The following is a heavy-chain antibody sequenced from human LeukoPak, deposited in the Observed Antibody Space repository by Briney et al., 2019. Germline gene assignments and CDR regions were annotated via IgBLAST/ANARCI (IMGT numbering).Heavy chain of an antibody. J-gene: IGHJ4*02. Sequence: GGSLRLSCAASGFTLSNFAMHWVRQTPGKGLEWVSSISWNSGRLGYADSVKGRFTISRDNAKNSLYLEMNSLRAEDTALYFCTKDIDSSSWYYFDYWGQGTLVTVSS. CDR1: GFTLSNFA. V-gene: IGHV3-9*01. CDR3: TKDIDSSSWYYFDY. D-gene: IGHD6-13*01. CDR2: ISWNSGRL.